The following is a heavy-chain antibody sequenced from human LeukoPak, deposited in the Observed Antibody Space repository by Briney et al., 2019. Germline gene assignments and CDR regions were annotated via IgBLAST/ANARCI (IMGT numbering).Heavy chain of an antibody. D-gene: IGHD3-9*01. CDR1: GGSISSGGYS. J-gene: IGHJ3*02. Sequence: SETLSLTCAVSGGSISSGGYSWSWIRQPPGKGLEWIGYIYHSRSTYYNPSLKSRVTISVDRSKNQFSLKLSSVTAADTAVYYCATNNYDILTGYYGGDAFDIWGQGTMVTVSS. CDR3: ATNNYDILTGYYGGDAFDI. CDR2: IYHSRST. V-gene: IGHV4-30-2*01.